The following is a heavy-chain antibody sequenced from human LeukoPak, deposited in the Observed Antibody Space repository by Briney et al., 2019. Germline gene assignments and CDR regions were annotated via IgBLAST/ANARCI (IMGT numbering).Heavy chain of an antibody. CDR2: ISGSGGTT. CDR1: GFTFSSYA. J-gene: IGHJ4*02. Sequence: GGSLRLSCAASGFTFSSYAMGWVRQAPGKGPEWVSAISGSGGTTYYADSVKGRFTISRDNSKNTLYLQMNTLRAEDTALYYCAKVKGGSSWQYYFDYWGQGTLVTVSS. V-gene: IGHV3-23*01. D-gene: IGHD6-13*01. CDR3: AKVKGGSSWQYYFDY.